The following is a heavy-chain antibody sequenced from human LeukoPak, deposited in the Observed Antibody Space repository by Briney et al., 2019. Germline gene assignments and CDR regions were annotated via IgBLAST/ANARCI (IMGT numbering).Heavy chain of an antibody. J-gene: IGHJ4*02. CDR1: GFTFSSYS. CDR3: ARAGYSSGWRIDY. Sequence: GGSLRLSCAASGFTFSSYSMNWVRQAPGKGLEWVSSISSSSSYIYYADSVEGRFTISRDNAKNSLYLQMNSLRAEDTAVYYCARAGYSSGWRIDYWGQGTLVTVSS. V-gene: IGHV3-21*01. CDR2: ISSSSSYI. D-gene: IGHD6-19*01.